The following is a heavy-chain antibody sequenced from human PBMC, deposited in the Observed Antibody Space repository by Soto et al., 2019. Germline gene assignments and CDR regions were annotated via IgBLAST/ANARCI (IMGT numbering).Heavy chain of an antibody. J-gene: IGHJ6*02. Sequence: GGSLRRSCAAAGLTFSSYEMNWVRQAPGKGLEWVSYISSSGSTIYYADCVKGRFTISRDNAKMSLYLQMNGLRAADTAVYYCARNQSLSIFGLVIMGTYGMDVWGQGTTV. CDR1: GLTFSSYE. D-gene: IGHD3-3*01. CDR3: ARNQSLSIFGLVIMGTYGMDV. CDR2: ISSSGSTI. V-gene: IGHV3-48*03.